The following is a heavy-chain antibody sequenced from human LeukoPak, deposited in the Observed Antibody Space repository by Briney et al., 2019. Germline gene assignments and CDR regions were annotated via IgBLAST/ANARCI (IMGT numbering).Heavy chain of an antibody. V-gene: IGHV1-2*06. CDR1: GYTFTGYS. Sequence: ASVKVSCKASGYTFTGYSVHWVRQAPGQGLEWMGRINPNSGATDYAQKFQGRVTMTRDTSTSTVYMELSSLRSEDTAVYYCAPALLTHADAFDIWGQGTMVTVSS. CDR3: APALLTHADAFDI. CDR2: INPNSGAT. J-gene: IGHJ3*02.